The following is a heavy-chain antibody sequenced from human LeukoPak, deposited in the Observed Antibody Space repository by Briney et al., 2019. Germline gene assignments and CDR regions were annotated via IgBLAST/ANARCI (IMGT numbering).Heavy chain of an antibody. CDR2: IKSKADGETI. Sequence: GGSLRLSCAASGFTFTNAWVNWVRQAPGKGLEWVGRIKSKADGETIDYAAPVKGRFTFSRDDSKNMLYLQMNSLKSEDTAVYYCSTLTSRGLSDSWGQGTLVTVSS. CDR3: STLTSRGLSDS. CDR1: GFTFTNAW. V-gene: IGHV3-15*07. J-gene: IGHJ4*02. D-gene: IGHD1-20*01.